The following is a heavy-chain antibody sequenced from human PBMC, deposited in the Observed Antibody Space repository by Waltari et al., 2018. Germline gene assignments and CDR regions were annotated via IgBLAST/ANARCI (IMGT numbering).Heavy chain of an antibody. V-gene: IGHV3-48*03. CDR2: IGSSGTTI. D-gene: IGHD1-26*01. CDR3: ARAAPLYSGSYYSRGGGMDV. CDR1: GFTFSSFK. Sequence: EVQLVESGGGLVQPGGSLRLSCAASGFTFSSFKMNWVRQAPGKGLEWVSHIGSSGTTIYYADSVKGRFTMSRDNAQNSLYLQMNSLRAEDTAVYYCARAAPLYSGSYYSRGGGMDVWGQGTTVTVSS. J-gene: IGHJ6*02.